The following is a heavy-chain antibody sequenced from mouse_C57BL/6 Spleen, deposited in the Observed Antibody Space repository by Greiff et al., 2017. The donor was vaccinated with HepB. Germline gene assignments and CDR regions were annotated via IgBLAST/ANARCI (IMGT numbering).Heavy chain of an antibody. V-gene: IGHV6-3*01. D-gene: IGHD1-1*01. CDR1: GFTFSNYW. CDR3: TAYYYGSDYFDY. CDR2: IRLKSDNYAT. Sequence: EVQLQQSGGGLVQPGGSMKLSCVASGFTFSNYWMNWVRQSPEKGLEWVAQIRLKSDNYATHYAESVKGRFTISRDDSKSSVYLQMNNLRAEDTGIYYCTAYYYGSDYFDYWGQGTTLTVSS. J-gene: IGHJ2*01.